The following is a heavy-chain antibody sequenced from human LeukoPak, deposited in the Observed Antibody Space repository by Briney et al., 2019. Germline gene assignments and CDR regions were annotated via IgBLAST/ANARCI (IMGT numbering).Heavy chain of an antibody. CDR1: GGSISSYY. V-gene: IGHV4-59*08. Sequence: SETLSFTCTVSGGSISSYYWSWIRQPPGKGLEWIGYIYYSGSTNYNPSLKSRVTISVDTSKNQFSLKLSSVTAADTAVYYCARRWELADAFDIWGQGTMVTVSS. CDR3: ARRWELADAFDI. D-gene: IGHD1-26*01. CDR2: IYYSGST. J-gene: IGHJ3*02.